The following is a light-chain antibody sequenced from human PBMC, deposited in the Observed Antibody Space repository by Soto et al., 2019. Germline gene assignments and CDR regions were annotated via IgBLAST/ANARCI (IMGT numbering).Light chain of an antibody. V-gene: IGKV3-20*01. Sequence: EIVLTQSPGTLSLSPGERATLSCRASQSVNGNYLAWYQQRPGQAPRRLIHDASTTATGIPDRFSGSGSGTDFTLTISRLEPEDFAVYHCHQYGTSPLTFGPGTKLEIK. CDR1: QSVNGNY. CDR2: DAS. J-gene: IGKJ2*01. CDR3: HQYGTSPLT.